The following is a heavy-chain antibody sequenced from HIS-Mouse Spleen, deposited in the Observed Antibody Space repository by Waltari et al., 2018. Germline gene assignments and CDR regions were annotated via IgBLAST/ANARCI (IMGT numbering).Heavy chain of an antibody. CDR3: AREIPYSSSWYDWYFDL. Sequence: QLQLQESGPGLVKPSETLSPTCTVSGRPISSSSYYRGWIRPPPGKGLEWIGSIYYSGSTYYNPSLKSRVTISVDTSKNQFSLKLSSVTAADTAVYYCAREIPYSSSWYDWYFDLWGRGTLVTVSS. J-gene: IGHJ2*01. CDR1: GRPISSSSYY. V-gene: IGHV4-39*07. CDR2: IYYSGST. D-gene: IGHD6-13*01.